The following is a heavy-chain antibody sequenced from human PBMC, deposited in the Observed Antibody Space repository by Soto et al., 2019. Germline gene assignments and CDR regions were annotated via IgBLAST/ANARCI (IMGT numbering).Heavy chain of an antibody. CDR3: AREGIVLVPAAFVDY. J-gene: IGHJ4*02. Sequence: GGSLRLSCAASGFTVSSNYMSWVRQAPGKGLEWVSVIYSGGSTYYADSVKGRFTISRDNSKNTLYLQMNSLRAEDTAVYYCAREGIVLVPAAFVDYWGQGTLVTVSS. CDR1: GFTVSSNY. CDR2: IYSGGST. D-gene: IGHD2-2*01. V-gene: IGHV3-53*05.